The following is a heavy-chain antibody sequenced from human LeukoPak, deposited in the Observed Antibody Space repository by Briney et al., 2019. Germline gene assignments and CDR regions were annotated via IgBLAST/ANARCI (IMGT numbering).Heavy chain of an antibody. D-gene: IGHD1-14*01. J-gene: IGHJ4*02. CDR3: ARVPFGRFSFDY. CDR2: IYGDGAST. V-gene: IGHV3-43*02. Sequence: PGGSLRLSCAASGFTFDDYAMHWVRQVPGKGLEWVSLIYGDGASTYYADSVKGRFTISRDNAKNSLYLQMNSLRAEDTAVYYCARVPFGRFSFDYWGQGTLVTVSS. CDR1: GFTFDDYA.